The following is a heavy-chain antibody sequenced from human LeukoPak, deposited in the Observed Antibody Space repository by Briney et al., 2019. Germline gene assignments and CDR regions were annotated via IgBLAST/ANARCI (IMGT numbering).Heavy chain of an antibody. V-gene: IGHV1-2*02. CDR2: IKPNSGDT. CDR3: ARDRCSGGGCHLWYFDL. J-gene: IGHJ2*01. CDR1: GYIFTGYY. D-gene: IGHD2-15*01. Sequence: EASVKVSCKASGYIFTGYYMHWVRQAPGQGLEWMGWIKPNSGDTKYAKKFEGRVTMTRDTSISTAYMEVNSLTSDDTAVYYCARDRCSGGGCHLWYFDLWGRGTLVTVSS.